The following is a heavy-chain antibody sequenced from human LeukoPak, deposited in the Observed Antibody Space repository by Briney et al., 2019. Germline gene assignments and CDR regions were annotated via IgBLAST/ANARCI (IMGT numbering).Heavy chain of an antibody. Sequence: ASVQVSCQASGGTFSSYAISWVRPAPGQGLEWMGGIIPIFGTANYAQKFQGRVTITTDEPTSTAYMELSSLRSEDTAVYYCAGAGAPLYCSSTSCYRDGAFDIWGQGTMVTVSS. CDR1: GGTFSSYA. D-gene: IGHD2-2*01. J-gene: IGHJ3*02. CDR2: IIPIFGTA. CDR3: AGAGAPLYCSSTSCYRDGAFDI. V-gene: IGHV1-69*05.